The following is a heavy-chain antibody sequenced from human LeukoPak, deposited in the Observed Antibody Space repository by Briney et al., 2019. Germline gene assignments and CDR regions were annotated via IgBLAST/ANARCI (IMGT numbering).Heavy chain of an antibody. J-gene: IGHJ5*02. CDR1: GCTFSNYW. CDR2: INSDGINT. Sequence: PGGSLRLSCAASGCTFSNYWMHWVRQAPGKGLVWVSRINSDGINTSYADSVKGRFTISRDNAKNTLSLQMNSLRAEDTAVYYCARDLGQYYDTSDNWFDPWGQGTLVTVSS. V-gene: IGHV3-74*01. CDR3: ARDLGQYYDTSDNWFDP. D-gene: IGHD3-22*01.